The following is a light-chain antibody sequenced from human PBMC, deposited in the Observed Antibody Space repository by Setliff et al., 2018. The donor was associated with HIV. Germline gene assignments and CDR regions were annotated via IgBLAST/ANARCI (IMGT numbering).Light chain of an antibody. CDR3: SSYAGSDTWI. J-gene: IGLJ2*01. CDR1: SGDIGDYES. CDR2: DVT. Sequence: SVLTQPASVSGSPAQSITISCTGSSGDIGDYESVSWYQQHPGEVPKLIIYDVTKRPSGISNRFSASKSGNTASLTISGLQAEDEARYYCSSYAGSDTWIFGGGTKGTVL. V-gene: IGLV2-23*02.